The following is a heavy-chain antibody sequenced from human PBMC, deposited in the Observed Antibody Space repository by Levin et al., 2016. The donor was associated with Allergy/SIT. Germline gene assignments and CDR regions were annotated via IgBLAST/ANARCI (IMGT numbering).Heavy chain of an antibody. V-gene: IGHV1-2*04. D-gene: IGHD5-18*01. CDR2: INPNSGGT. J-gene: IGHJ6*02. CDR3: ARGIDWIQEKLIYYYGMDV. Sequence: ASVKVSCKASGYTFTGYHIHWVRQAPGQGFEWMGWINPNSGGTKCAQKFEDWVTMTRDTSISTAYMEVSRLRSDDTAVYYCARGIDWIQEKLIYYYGMDVWGQGTTVTVSS. CDR1: GYTFTGYH.